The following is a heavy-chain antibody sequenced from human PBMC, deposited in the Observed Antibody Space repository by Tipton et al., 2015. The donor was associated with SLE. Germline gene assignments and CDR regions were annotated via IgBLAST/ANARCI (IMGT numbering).Heavy chain of an antibody. CDR3: ARGLNYYDSSGYYPFYYMDV. CDR1: GASFSANY. Sequence: TLSLTCAVSGASFSANYWGWIRQPPGKGLEWIGESDQRGSTNYHPSLKSRVTISVDTSKNQFSLKLSSVTAADTAVYYCARGLNYYDSSGYYPFYYMDVWGKGTTVTVSS. V-gene: IGHV4-34*01. J-gene: IGHJ6*03. CDR2: SDQRGST. D-gene: IGHD3-22*01.